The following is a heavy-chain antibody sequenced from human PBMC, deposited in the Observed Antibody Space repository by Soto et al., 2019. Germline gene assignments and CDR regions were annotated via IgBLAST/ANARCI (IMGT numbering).Heavy chain of an antibody. CDR2: IYHSGST. D-gene: IGHD3-9*01. CDR1: GGSISSGGYS. V-gene: IGHV4-30-2*01. CDR3: ARFAHANLYYDILTGDKEAFDI. J-gene: IGHJ3*02. Sequence: SETLSLTCAVSGGSISSGGYSWSWIRQPPGKGLEWIGYIYHSGSTYYNPSLKSLVTISVDRSKNHFSLNLSSVIAADTAVYYCARFAHANLYYDILTGDKEAFDIWGQGTMVTVSS.